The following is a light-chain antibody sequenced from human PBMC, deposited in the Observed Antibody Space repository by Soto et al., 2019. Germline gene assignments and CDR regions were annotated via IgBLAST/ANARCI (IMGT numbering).Light chain of an antibody. Sequence: QCGLAQPASGAGSPGQSVTISCTGTSSDVGAYDYVSWYQQHPGKAPKLMIYEINKRPSGVPDRFSGSKSGNTASLTVSGLQAEDEADYYCSSFAGSNNSHYVFGTGTKVTVL. CDR1: SSDVGAYDY. CDR2: EIN. CDR3: SSFAGSNNSHYV. V-gene: IGLV2-8*01. J-gene: IGLJ1*01.